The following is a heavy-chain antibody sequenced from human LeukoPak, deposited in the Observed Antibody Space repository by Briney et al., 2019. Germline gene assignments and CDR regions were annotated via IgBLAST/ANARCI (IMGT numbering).Heavy chain of an antibody. D-gene: IGHD3-10*01. CDR2: IYYSGST. CDR1: GGSISSYY. Sequence: SETLSLTCTVSGGSISSYYWSWIRQPPGKGLEWIGYIYYSGSTNYNPSLKSRVTISVDTSKNQFSLKLSSVTAADTAVYYCARGWFGELGGNYIDYWGQGTLVTVSS. CDR3: ARGWFGELGGNYIDY. J-gene: IGHJ4*02. V-gene: IGHV4-59*01.